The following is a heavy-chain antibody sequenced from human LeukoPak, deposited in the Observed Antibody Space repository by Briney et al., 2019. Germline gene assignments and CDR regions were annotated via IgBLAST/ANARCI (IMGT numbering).Heavy chain of an antibody. Sequence: PSETLSLTCTVSGGSISSSSYYWGWIRQPPGKGLEWIGSFYHSGTTHYNPSLKSRLTISADTSKNQFSLKLSSVTAVDTAVYYCATSGGLLLSGFDPWGQGIPVTVSS. CDR1: GGSISSSSYY. V-gene: IGHV4-39*01. CDR3: ATSGGLLLSGFDP. CDR2: FYHSGTT. D-gene: IGHD1-26*01. J-gene: IGHJ5*02.